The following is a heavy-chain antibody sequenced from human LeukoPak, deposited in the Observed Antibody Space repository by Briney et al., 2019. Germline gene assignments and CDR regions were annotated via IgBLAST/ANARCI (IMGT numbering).Heavy chain of an antibody. D-gene: IGHD1-26*01. J-gene: IGHJ4*02. CDR1: GFTFSDYY. CDR2: ISSSGSTI. Sequence: GGSLRLSCAASGFTFSDYYMSWIRQAPGKGLEWVSYISSSGSTIYYADSVKGRFTISRDNAENSLYLQMNSLRAEDTAVYYCATYRRVVGATAYFDYWGQGTLVTVSS. CDR3: ATYRRVVGATAYFDY. V-gene: IGHV3-11*01.